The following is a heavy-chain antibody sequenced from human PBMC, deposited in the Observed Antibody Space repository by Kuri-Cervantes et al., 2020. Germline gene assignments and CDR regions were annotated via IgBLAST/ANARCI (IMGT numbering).Heavy chain of an antibody. CDR3: AKATNYYDSSGVDY. Sequence: LSLTCAASGFTFSSYGMHWVRQAPGKGLEWVAVISYDGSNKYYADSVKGRFTISRDNSKNTLYLQMNSLRAEDTALYYCAKATNYYDSSGVDYWGQGTLVTVSS. J-gene: IGHJ4*02. CDR1: GFTFSSYG. V-gene: IGHV3-30*18. D-gene: IGHD3-22*01. CDR2: ISYDGSNK.